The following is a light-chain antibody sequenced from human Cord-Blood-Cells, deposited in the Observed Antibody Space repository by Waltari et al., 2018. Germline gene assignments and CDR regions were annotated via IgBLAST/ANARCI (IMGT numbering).Light chain of an antibody. CDR3: SSYTSSSTLV. CDR2: DVS. Sequence: QFALTQPASVSGSPGQSSTISCTAPSSEVGGSNYVPWYQQPPGKAPKLMIYDVSNRPSGVSNRFSGSKSGNTASLTISGLQAEDEADYYCSSYTSSSTLVFGTGTKVTVL. J-gene: IGLJ1*01. CDR1: SSEVGGSNY. V-gene: IGLV2-14*01.